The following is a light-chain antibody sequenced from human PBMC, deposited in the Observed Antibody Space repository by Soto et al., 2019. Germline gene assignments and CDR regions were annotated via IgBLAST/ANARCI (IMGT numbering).Light chain of an antibody. V-gene: IGLV3-9*01. Sequence: SYELTQPLSVSVALGQTATITCGGDNIGGRNVHWYQLNPGQAPVLVIYRDTNRPSGIPERFSGSNSGNTATLAISGVQAGDDADYYCQVWDGSTVVFGGGTKLTVL. J-gene: IGLJ3*02. CDR1: NIGGRN. CDR2: RDT. CDR3: QVWDGSTVV.